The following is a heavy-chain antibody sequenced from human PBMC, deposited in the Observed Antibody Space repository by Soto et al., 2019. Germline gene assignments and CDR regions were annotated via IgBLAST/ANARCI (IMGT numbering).Heavy chain of an antibody. CDR1: GFTFSNAW. V-gene: IGHV3-15*07. CDR2: IKSKTDGGTT. Sequence: EVRLVESGGGLVKPGGSLRLSCAASGFTFSNAWMNWVRQAPGKGLEWVGRIKSKTDGGTTDYAAPVKGRFTISRDDSKNTLYLQMNSLKTEDTAVYYCTPIAVAGYYYFDYWGQGTLVTVSS. D-gene: IGHD6-19*01. J-gene: IGHJ4*02. CDR3: TPIAVAGYYYFDY.